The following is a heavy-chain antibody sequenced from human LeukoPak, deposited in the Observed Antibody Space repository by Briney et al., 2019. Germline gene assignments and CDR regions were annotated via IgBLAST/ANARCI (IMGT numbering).Heavy chain of an antibody. CDR1: GFMFDSFA. D-gene: IGHD2/OR15-2a*01. Sequence: GGSLRLSCSASGFMFDSFAMHWVRQAPGKGLEFVSGVGFNGGSRYYSGSVRGRFAISRDNSKNTLYLEMRSLRLEYTAVYYCVRIRPGGNNGGSEGVCVVGDKGTMVTVSS. V-gene: IGHV3-64D*06. CDR2: VGFNGGSR. J-gene: IGHJ3*01. CDR3: VRIRPGGNNGGSEGVCVV.